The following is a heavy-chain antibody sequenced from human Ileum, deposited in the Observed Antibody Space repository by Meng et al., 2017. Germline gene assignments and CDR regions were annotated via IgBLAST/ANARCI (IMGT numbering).Heavy chain of an antibody. D-gene: IGHD2-2*01. CDR3: ARVVGGPASMSGWFDP. CDR1: GGTSSSSNW. Sequence: VHLQESGPGLVKPAGTLPLTCAVSGGTSSSSNWCTWVRQAPGKGLEWMGEIYHSGSPNYNPSLKSRVTISVDKSQNQFSLKLNSVTAADTAVYYCARVVGGPASMSGWFDPWGQGTLVTVSS. CDR2: IYHSGSP. J-gene: IGHJ5*01. V-gene: IGHV4-4*02.